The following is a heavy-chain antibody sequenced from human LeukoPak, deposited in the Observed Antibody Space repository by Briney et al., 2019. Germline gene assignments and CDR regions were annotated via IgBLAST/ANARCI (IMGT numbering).Heavy chain of an antibody. CDR3: ARGPNTMIVVLGT. D-gene: IGHD3-22*01. Sequence: PGRSLRLSCAASGFTFSSYAMHWVRQAPGKGLEWVAVISYDGSNKYYADSVKGRFTISRDNSKNTLYLQMNSLRAEDTAVYYCARGPNTMIVVLGTWGQGTLVTVSS. CDR1: GFTFSSYA. J-gene: IGHJ5*02. V-gene: IGHV3-30-3*01. CDR2: ISYDGSNK.